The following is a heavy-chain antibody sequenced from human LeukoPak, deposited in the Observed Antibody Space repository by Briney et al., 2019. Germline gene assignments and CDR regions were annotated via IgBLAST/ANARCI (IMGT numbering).Heavy chain of an antibody. V-gene: IGHV4-4*07. J-gene: IGHJ4*02. CDR1: GDSITGNY. Sequence: PSETRCLTCTVSGDSITGNYWSWIRRPAGKGLEWIGRVHTSGGTNYNPSLTSRVTISLDKSTNQFSLRLTSVSAADTAVYYCARAPIGSHLDYWGQGTLVTVSS. CDR3: ARAPIGSHLDY. D-gene: IGHD1-1*01. CDR2: VHTSGGT.